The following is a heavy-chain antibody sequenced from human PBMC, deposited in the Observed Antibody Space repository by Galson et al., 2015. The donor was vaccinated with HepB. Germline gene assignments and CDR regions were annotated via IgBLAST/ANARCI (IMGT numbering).Heavy chain of an antibody. CDR2: ITHSGST. Sequence: ETLSLTCAVFGGSFSGYHWTWIRQPPGKGLEWIGEITHSGSTHSNPSLKSRVTISVGTSKNQFSLKVRSVTAADTAVYYCARGKGRQLLLDYHYYGMDVWGQGTTVTVSS. D-gene: IGHD3-3*01. CDR1: GGSFSGYH. CDR3: ARGKGRQLLLDYHYYGMDV. J-gene: IGHJ6*01. V-gene: IGHV4-34*01.